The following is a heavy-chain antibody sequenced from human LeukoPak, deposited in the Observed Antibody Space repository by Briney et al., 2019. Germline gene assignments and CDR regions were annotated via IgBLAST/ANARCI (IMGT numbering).Heavy chain of an antibody. D-gene: IGHD6-19*01. CDR1: GGSFSGYY. CDR3: ATGSVAGHFGY. V-gene: IGHV4-34*01. CDR2: INHSGST. Sequence: SETLSLTCAVYGGSFSGYYWSWIRQPPGKGLEWIGEINHSGSTNYNPSLKSRVTISVDTSKNQFSLKLNSVAAADAAVYYCATGSVAGHFGYWGQGTLVTVSS. J-gene: IGHJ4*02.